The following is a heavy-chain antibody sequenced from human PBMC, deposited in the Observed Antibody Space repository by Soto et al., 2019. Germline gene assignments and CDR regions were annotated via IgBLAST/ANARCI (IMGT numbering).Heavy chain of an antibody. Sequence: QVQLQESSPGLVKPSETLSLTCTVSGGSVSSGSYCWSWIRQPPGKGLECIGYICYSGSTNYNPSLESRVTMSVDTSKNQFSLKLSSVTAADTAVYYCARGVPYSYGYVSWFDPWGQGTLVTVSS. CDR1: GGSVSSGSYC. D-gene: IGHD5-18*01. J-gene: IGHJ5*02. V-gene: IGHV4-61*01. CDR2: ICYSGST. CDR3: ARGVPYSYGYVSWFDP.